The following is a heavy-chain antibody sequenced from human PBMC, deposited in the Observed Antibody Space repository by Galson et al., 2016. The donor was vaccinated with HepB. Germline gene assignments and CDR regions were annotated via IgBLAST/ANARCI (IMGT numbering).Heavy chain of an antibody. V-gene: IGHV1-46*01. CDR1: GYTFSSYY. CDR2: INPRGGTT. CDR3: ARGAAVGKGNWLDP. D-gene: IGHD6-13*01. Sequence: SVKVSCKAFGYTFSSYYMHWVRQAPGQGLEWMGIINPRGGTTTYSQKLQGRVTMTRDTSTSTVYMELSSLRSEDTAVYYCARGAAVGKGNWLDPWGQGTLVTVSS. J-gene: IGHJ5*02.